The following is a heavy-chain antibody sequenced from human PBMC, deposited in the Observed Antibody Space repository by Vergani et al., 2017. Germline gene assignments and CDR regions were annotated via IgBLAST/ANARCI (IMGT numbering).Heavy chain of an antibody. CDR1: GGTFSSYA. CDR3: AREETTLDY. D-gene: IGHD4-11*01. J-gene: IGHJ4*02. V-gene: IGHV1-2*02. CDR2: ISAYNGNT. Sequence: QVQLVQSGAEVKKPGSSVKVSCKASGGTFSSYAISWVRQAPGQGLEWMGWISAYNGNTNYAQKFQGRVTMTRDTSSSTAYMELSRLRSDDTAVYYCAREETTLDYWGQGILVTVSS.